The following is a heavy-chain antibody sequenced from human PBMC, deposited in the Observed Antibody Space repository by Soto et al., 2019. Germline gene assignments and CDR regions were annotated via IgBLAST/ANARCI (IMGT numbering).Heavy chain of an antibody. J-gene: IGHJ6*02. CDR1: GGSISNFY. CDR3: ARHKDAGSDRGGMDV. CDR2: VHYSGNT. Sequence: QVQLQESGPGLVKPSETLSLTCTVSGGSISNFYWTWIRQPPGKGLEWIGNVHYSGNTNYNPAHKRQVTASVDTAKDQLSLYLSSVTAADTAVDYCARHKDAGSDRGGMDVWGQGTTVTVSS. D-gene: IGHD6-25*01. V-gene: IGHV4-59*08.